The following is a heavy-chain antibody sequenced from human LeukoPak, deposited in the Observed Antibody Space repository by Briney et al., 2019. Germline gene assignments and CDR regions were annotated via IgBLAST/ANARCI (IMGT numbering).Heavy chain of an antibody. J-gene: IGHJ6*03. Sequence: SETLSLTCAVYGGSFSGYYWSWIRQPPGKGLEWIGEINHSGSTNYNPSLKSRVTISVDTSKNQFSLKLSSATAADTAVYYRARAPMVRGVNNYYYYMDVWGKGTTVTVSS. CDR2: INHSGST. D-gene: IGHD3-10*01. V-gene: IGHV4-34*01. CDR1: GGSFSGYY. CDR3: ARAPMVRGVNNYYYYMDV.